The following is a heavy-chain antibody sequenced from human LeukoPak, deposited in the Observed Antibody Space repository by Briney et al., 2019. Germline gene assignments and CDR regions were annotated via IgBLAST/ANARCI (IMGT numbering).Heavy chain of an antibody. V-gene: IGHV3-30*02. Sequence: GGSLRLSCETSGFTSSHYGIHWVRQVPGMGLEWVAFIKYDGSKIYYAESVQGRFTISRDNSKNNLFLQMTRMRPQDTAVYYCATDGIPSATALANWGQGTLVTVSS. D-gene: IGHD2/OR15-2a*01. CDR1: GFTSSHYG. J-gene: IGHJ4*02. CDR2: IKYDGSKI. CDR3: ATDGIPSATALAN.